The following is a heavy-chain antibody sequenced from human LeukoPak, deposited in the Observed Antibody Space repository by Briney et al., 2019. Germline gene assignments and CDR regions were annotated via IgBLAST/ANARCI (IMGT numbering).Heavy chain of an antibody. V-gene: IGHV4-61*02. CDR1: GGSISSGSYY. Sequence: SETLSLTCTVSGGSISSGSYYWSWIRQPTGKGLEWIGRIYTSGSTYYNPSLKSRVTISVDTSKNQFSLKLSSVTAADTAVYYCAREGHRGKVFRRTHYYYMDVWGKGTTVTVSS. J-gene: IGHJ6*03. CDR2: IYTSGST. D-gene: IGHD3-16*01. CDR3: AREGHRGKVFRRTHYYYMDV.